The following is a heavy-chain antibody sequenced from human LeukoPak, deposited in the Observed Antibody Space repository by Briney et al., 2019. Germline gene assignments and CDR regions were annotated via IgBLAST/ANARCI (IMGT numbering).Heavy chain of an antibody. CDR1: GGSFSGYY. Sequence: SETLSLTCAVYGGSFSGYYWSWIRQPPGKGLEWIGEINHSGSTNYNPSLKSRVTISVDTSKNQFSLKLSSVTAADTAVYYCARDRREHYYYYYMDVWGKGTTVTVSS. CDR2: INHSGST. J-gene: IGHJ6*03. V-gene: IGHV4-34*01. D-gene: IGHD5-24*01. CDR3: ARDRREHYYYYYMDV.